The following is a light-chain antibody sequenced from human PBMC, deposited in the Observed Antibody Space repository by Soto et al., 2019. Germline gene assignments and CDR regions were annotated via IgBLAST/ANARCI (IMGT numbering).Light chain of an antibody. V-gene: IGLV2-14*01. Sequence: QSALAQPASVSGSAGQSIAISCTGTSSDVGGYNYVSWYQQHPGKAPKLMIYEVSNRPSGVSNRFSGSKSGNTASLTISGLQAEDEAEYYCSSYTSSSTPVFGTGTKVTVL. CDR3: SSYTSSSTPV. J-gene: IGLJ1*01. CDR2: EVS. CDR1: SSDVGGYNY.